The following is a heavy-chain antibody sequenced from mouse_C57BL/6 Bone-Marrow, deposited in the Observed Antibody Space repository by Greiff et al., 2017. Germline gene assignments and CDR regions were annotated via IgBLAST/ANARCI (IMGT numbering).Heavy chain of an antibody. V-gene: IGHV1-74*01. CDR1: GSTFTSYW. CDR2: LHPSDSDT. Sequence: VQLQQPGAELVKPGASVKVSCKASGSTFTSYWLPWVKQRPGQGLEWIGRLHPSDSDTNSTQHFKGKATLTVDKSSSTAYMQVSSLPSEDSAVYYCARVTTVVGYDAMDYWGQGTSGTVSS. D-gene: IGHD1-1*01. J-gene: IGHJ4*01. CDR3: ARVTTVVGYDAMDY.